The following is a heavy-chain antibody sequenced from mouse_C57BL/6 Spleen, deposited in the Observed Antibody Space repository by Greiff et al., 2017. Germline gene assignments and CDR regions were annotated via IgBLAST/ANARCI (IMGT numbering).Heavy chain of an antibody. CDR3: TRDGYYYGSSLFAY. CDR1: GYTFTDYE. J-gene: IGHJ3*01. CDR2: IDPETGGT. Sequence: VKLMESGAELVRPGASVTLSCKASGYTFTDYEMHWVKQTPVHGLEWIGAIDPETGGTAYNQKFKGKAILTADKSSSTAYMELRSLTSEDSAVYYCTRDGYYYGSSLFAYWGQGTLVTVSA. D-gene: IGHD1-1*01. V-gene: IGHV1-15*01.